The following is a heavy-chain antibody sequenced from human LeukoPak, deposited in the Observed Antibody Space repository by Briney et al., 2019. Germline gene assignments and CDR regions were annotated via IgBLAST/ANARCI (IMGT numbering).Heavy chain of an antibody. CDR3: ARGVPSSY. CDR1: GFTFSSYS. J-gene: IGHJ4*02. D-gene: IGHD6-13*01. V-gene: IGHV3-48*01. CDR2: ISSSSSTI. Sequence: PGGSLRLSCAASGFTFSSYSMNWVRQAPGEGLEWVSYISSSSSTIYYADSVKGRFTISRDNAKNSLYLQMNSLRVEDTAVYYCARGVPSSYWGQGTLVTVSS.